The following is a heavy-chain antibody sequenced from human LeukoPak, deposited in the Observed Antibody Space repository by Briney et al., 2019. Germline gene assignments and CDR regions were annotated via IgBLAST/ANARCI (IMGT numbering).Heavy chain of an antibody. CDR2: IYYSGST. CDR3: AVGGLWFGEFPRYYYYYGMDV. J-gene: IGHJ6*02. V-gene: IGHV4-30-4*01. Sequence: SETLSLTCTVSGVSISSGDYYWSWIRQPPGKGLEWIGYIYYSGSTYYNPSLKSRVTISVDTSKNQFSLKLSSVTAADTAVYYCAVGGLWFGEFPRYYYYYGMDVWGQGTTVTVSS. D-gene: IGHD3-10*01. CDR1: GVSISSGDYY.